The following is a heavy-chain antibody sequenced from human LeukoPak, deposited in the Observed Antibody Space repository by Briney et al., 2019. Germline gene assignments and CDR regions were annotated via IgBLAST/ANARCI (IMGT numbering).Heavy chain of an antibody. CDR3: ARDRSITMVRGVIHWLDP. J-gene: IGHJ5*02. Sequence: GGSLRLSCAASGFTFSNYAMHWVRQAPGKGLEFVSAISSNGRSTYYADSVQGRFSISRDNSKNTLYLQMNSLRAEDTAVYYCARDRSITMVRGVIHWLDPWGQGTLVTVSS. D-gene: IGHD3-10*01. CDR1: GFTFSNYA. V-gene: IGHV3-64*02. CDR2: ISSNGRST.